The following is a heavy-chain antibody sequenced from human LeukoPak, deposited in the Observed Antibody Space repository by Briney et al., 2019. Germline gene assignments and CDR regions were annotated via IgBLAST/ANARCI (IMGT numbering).Heavy chain of an antibody. CDR2: INPNTGGT. Sequence: ASVKVSCKASGYTFTDYYIHWVRLAPGQGLEWMGWINPNTGGTNYTQKFQGRVTMTRDTSISTAYMELSRLKSDDTALFYCVSYYFDFWGQGTLVTVSS. V-gene: IGHV1-2*02. CDR3: VSYYFDF. J-gene: IGHJ4*02. D-gene: IGHD3-10*01. CDR1: GYTFTDYY.